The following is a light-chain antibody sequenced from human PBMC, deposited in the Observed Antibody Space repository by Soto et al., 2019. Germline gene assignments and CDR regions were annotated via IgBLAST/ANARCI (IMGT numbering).Light chain of an antibody. CDR2: AAS. J-gene: IGKJ1*01. CDR3: QQGNSFPWT. CDR1: QTISSW. V-gene: IGKV1-12*01. Sequence: DIQMTQSPSSVSASVRDRVTITCRASQTISSWLAWYQQKPGKAPKLLIYAASSLQSGVPSRFSGSGSGTDFALTISSLQPEDFATYCCQQGNSFPWTFGQGTKVEIK.